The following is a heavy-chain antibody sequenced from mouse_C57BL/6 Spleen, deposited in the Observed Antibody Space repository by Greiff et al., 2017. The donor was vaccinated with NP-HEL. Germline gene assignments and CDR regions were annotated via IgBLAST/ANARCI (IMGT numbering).Heavy chain of an antibody. CDR2: ISSGGDYI. Sequence: DVQLVESGEGLVKPGGSLKLSCAASGFTFSSYAMSWVRQTPEKRLEWVAYISSGGDYIYYADTVKGRFTISRDNARNTLYLQMSSLKSEDTAMYYCTRALNWAWFAYWGQGTLVTVSA. CDR3: TRALNWAWFAY. J-gene: IGHJ3*01. CDR1: GFTFSSYA. D-gene: IGHD4-1*01. V-gene: IGHV5-9-1*02.